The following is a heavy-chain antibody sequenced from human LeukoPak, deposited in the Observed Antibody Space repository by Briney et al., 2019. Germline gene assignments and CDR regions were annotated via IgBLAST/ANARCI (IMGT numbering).Heavy chain of an antibody. Sequence: PGGSLRLSCAASGFTFSDYDMSWIRQAPGKGLEWVSYISSSGSTIYYADSVKGRFTISRDNSKNTLYLQMNSLRAEDTAVYYCAKSLRPGQWLGSYFDYWGQGTLVTVSS. D-gene: IGHD6-19*01. CDR2: ISSSGSTI. J-gene: IGHJ4*02. CDR3: AKSLRPGQWLGSYFDY. CDR1: GFTFSDYD. V-gene: IGHV3-11*01.